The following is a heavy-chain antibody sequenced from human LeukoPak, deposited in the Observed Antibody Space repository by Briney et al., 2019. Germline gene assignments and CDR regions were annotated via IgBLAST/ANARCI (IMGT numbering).Heavy chain of an antibody. J-gene: IGHJ1*01. CDR3: ASEMYYYDSSGYPSSEYFQH. CDR2: IYYSGST. Sequence: SQTLSLTCTVSGGSISSGDYYWSWIRQPPGKGLEWIGYIYYSGSTYYNPSLKSRVTISVDTSKNQFSLKLSSVTAADTAVCYCASEMYYYDSSGYPSSEYFQHWGQGTLVTVSS. V-gene: IGHV4-30-4*01. D-gene: IGHD3-22*01. CDR1: GGSISSGDYY.